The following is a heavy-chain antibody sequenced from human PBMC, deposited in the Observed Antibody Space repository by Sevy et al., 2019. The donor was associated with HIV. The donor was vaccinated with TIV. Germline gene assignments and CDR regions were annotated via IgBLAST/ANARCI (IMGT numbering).Heavy chain of an antibody. V-gene: IGHV3-7*03. CDR1: GFTFSSYW. D-gene: IGHD6-13*01. CDR3: ARVAAATILFDY. J-gene: IGHJ4*02. CDR2: IKKDGREK. Sequence: GGSLRLSCAASGFTFSSYWMSWVRQAPGKGLEWVPKIKKDGREKYYVDSVKGRFTLSRDNAKNSLYLQMNGLRAEDTAVYYCARVAAATILFDYWGQGTLVTVSS.